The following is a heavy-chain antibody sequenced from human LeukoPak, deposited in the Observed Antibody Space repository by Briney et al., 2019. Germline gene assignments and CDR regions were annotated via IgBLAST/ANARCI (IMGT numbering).Heavy chain of an antibody. J-gene: IGHJ4*02. V-gene: IGHV3-48*01. D-gene: IGHD3-3*01. CDR3: ARMSGSRHPGY. CDR2: ISNSGSAK. CDR1: RFSFSNHS. Sequence: PGGSLRLSCAASRFSFSNHSMNWVRQAPGKGLEWVSYISNSGSAKYYAASVKGRFTISRDNGKNSLYLQMNSLRAEDTAVYYCARMSGSRHPGYWGQGTLVTVSS.